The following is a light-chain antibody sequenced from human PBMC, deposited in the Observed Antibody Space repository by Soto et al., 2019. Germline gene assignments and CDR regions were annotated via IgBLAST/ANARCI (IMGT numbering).Light chain of an antibody. J-gene: IGKJ2*01. CDR2: GAS. CDR1: QSVGSSY. CDR3: QQCASSPYT. Sequence: EIVLTQSPGTLSLPPGERATLSCRASQSVGSSYLAWYQQKPGQAPRLLIYGASSRATGIPDRFSGSGSGTDFNFTISRLEPEDFAVYYCQQCASSPYTFGQGTKLEIK. V-gene: IGKV3-20*01.